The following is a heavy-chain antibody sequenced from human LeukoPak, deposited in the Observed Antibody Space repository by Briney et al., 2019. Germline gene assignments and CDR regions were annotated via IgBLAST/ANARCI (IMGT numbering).Heavy chain of an antibody. CDR3: ARGYSGYDLFYYYYYGMDV. CDR2: IYYSGST. Sequence: KTSETLSLTCTVSGGSVSSGSYYWSWIRQPPGKGLEWFGYIYYSGSTNYNPSLKSRVTISVDTSKNQFSLKLSSVTAADTAVDYCARGYSGYDLFYYYYYGMDVWGQGTTVTVSS. D-gene: IGHD5-12*01. J-gene: IGHJ6*02. CDR1: GGSVSSGSYY. V-gene: IGHV4-61*01.